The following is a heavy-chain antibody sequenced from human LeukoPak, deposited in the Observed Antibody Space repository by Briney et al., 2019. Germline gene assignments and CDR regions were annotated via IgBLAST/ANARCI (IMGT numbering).Heavy chain of an antibody. CDR3: AKDLYITMIVVVITGNAFDI. CDR2: ISGSGGST. CDR1: GFTFSSYA. D-gene: IGHD3-22*01. V-gene: IGHV3-23*01. Sequence: PGGSLRLSCAASGFTFSSYAMSWVRQAPGKGREWVSAISGSGGSTYYADSVKGRFTISRDNSKNTLYLQMNSLRAEDTAVYYCAKDLYITMIVVVITGNAFDIWGQGTMVTVSS. J-gene: IGHJ3*02.